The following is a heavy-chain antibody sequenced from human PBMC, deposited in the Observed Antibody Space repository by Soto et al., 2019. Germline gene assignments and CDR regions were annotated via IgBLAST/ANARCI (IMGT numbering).Heavy chain of an antibody. CDR3: AKDMEDYYGMDV. J-gene: IGHJ6*02. Sequence: GGSLRLSCAASGFTFDYYAMHWVRQAPGKGLEWVSGISRNSGSIGYADSVKGRFTISRDNAKNTLYLQMNSLRAEDTALYYYAKDMEDYYGMDVWGQGTTVTVSS. CDR2: ISRNSGSI. CDR1: GFTFDYYA. V-gene: IGHV3-9*01. D-gene: IGHD3-3*01.